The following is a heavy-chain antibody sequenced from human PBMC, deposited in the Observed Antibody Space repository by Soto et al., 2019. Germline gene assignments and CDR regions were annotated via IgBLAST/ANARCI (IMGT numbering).Heavy chain of an antibody. J-gene: IGHJ6*02. CDR1: GFTFSSYD. D-gene: IGHD3-10*01. CDR3: ARGGFKVWCGELLNRHYSYGMDV. Sequence: GGSLRLSCAASGFTFSSYDMHWVRQATGKGLEWVSAIGTAGDTYYPGSVKGRFTISRENSKNTLYLQMNSLRAEDTAVYYCARGGFKVWCGELLNRHYSYGMDVWGQGTTVTVSS. V-gene: IGHV3-13*01. CDR2: IGTAGDT.